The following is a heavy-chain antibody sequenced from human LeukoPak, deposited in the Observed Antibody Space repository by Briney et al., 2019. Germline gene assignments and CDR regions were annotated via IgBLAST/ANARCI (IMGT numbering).Heavy chain of an antibody. J-gene: IGHJ4*02. Sequence: SVKVSCKASGGTFSSYAISWVRQAPGQGLEWMGGIIPIFGTANYAQKFQGRVTITADESTSTAYMELSSLRSEDTAVYYCVRGGKQLVQPRYFDYWGQGTLVTVSS. D-gene: IGHD6-6*01. CDR1: GGTFSSYA. V-gene: IGHV1-69*13. CDR2: IIPIFGTA. CDR3: VRGGKQLVQPRYFDY.